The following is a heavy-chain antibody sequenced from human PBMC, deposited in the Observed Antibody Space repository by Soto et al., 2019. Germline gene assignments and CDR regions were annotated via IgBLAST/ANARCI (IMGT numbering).Heavy chain of an antibody. J-gene: IGHJ4*02. CDR3: AKGAIVVVPAAILLQPFDY. CDR1: GFTFSSYA. CDR2: ISGSGGST. V-gene: IGHV3-23*01. D-gene: IGHD2-2*02. Sequence: EVQLLESGGGLVQPGGSLRLSCAASGFTFSSYAMSWVRQAPGKGLEWVSAISGSGGSTYYADSVKGRFTISRDNSKNTLYLQMNSLRAEDTAVYYCAKGAIVVVPAAILLQPFDYWCQGTLVTVSS.